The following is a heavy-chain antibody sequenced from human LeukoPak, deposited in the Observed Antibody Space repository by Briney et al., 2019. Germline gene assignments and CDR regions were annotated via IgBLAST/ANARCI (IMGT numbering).Heavy chain of an antibody. V-gene: IGHV3-33*01. CDR3: ARSPPGIAVAGFDY. CDR1: GFTFSSYG. D-gene: IGHD6-19*01. CDR2: IWYDGSNK. J-gene: IGHJ4*02. Sequence: GGSLRLSCAASGFTFSSYGMHWVRQAPGKGRGGVAVIWYDGSNKYYADSVKGRFTISRDNSKNTLYLQMNSLRAEDTAVYYCARSPPGIAVAGFDYWGQGTLVTVSS.